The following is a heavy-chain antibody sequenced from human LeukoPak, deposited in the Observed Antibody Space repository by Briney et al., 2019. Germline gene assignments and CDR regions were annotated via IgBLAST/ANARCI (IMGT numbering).Heavy chain of an antibody. CDR2: INHRGST. V-gene: IGHV4-34*01. Sequence: SETLSLTCAVYGGSFSGYYWSWIRQPPGKGLEWIGDINHRGSTGYNPSLKSRVTMSVDTSKNQFSLKLSSVTAADTAVYYCARVNYYYYYMDVWGKGTTVTISS. CDR1: GGSFSGYY. J-gene: IGHJ6*03. CDR3: ARVNYYYYYMDV.